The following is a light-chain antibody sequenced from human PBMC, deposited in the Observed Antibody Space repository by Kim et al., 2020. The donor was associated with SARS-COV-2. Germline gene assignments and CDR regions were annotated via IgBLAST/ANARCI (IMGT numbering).Light chain of an antibody. Sequence: EIVLTQSPATLSLSPGERATLSCRASKSVFNYLAWYQQKPGQAPRLLVYDASNRATGIPARFSGSGSGTDFTLTISSLEPEDFAVYYCQQRSKWLSFGGGTKVDIK. CDR1: KSVFNY. V-gene: IGKV3-11*01. CDR2: DAS. CDR3: QQRSKWLS. J-gene: IGKJ4*01.